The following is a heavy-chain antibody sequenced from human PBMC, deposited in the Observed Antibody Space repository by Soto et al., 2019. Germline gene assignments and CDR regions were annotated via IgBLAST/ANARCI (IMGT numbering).Heavy chain of an antibody. J-gene: IGHJ4*02. V-gene: IGHV4-4*02. CDR3: ATSNYYGSGSYYKPFDY. CDR2: IYHSGST. CDR1: GGSISSSNW. Sequence: QVQLQELGPGLVKPSGTLSLTCAVSGGSISSSNWWSWVRQPPGKGLEWIGEIYHSGSTNYNPSLKSRVTISVDKSKNQFSLKLSSVTAADTAVYYCATSNYYGSGSYYKPFDYWGQGTLVTVSS. D-gene: IGHD3-10*01.